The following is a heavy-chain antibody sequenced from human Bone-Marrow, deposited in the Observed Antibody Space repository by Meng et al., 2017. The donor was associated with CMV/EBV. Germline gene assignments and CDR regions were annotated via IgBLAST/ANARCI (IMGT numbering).Heavy chain of an antibody. CDR2: IRYDGKNE. V-gene: IGHV3-30*02. CDR3: ARDSVLSPRHVLRFLEWLYHYYGMDV. Sequence: GESLKISCEASGFTFSRYGLHWVRQAPGKGLEWVAFIRYDGKNEQYTDSVKGRFTISRDNSKNTLYLQMNSLRAEDTAVYYCARDSVLSPRHVLRFLEWLYHYYGMDVWGQGTTVTVSS. D-gene: IGHD3-3*01. J-gene: IGHJ6*02. CDR1: GFTFSRYG.